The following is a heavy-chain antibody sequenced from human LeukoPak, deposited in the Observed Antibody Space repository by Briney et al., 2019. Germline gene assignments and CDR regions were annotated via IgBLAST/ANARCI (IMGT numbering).Heavy chain of an antibody. CDR3: AKDRWVNVVGDYFDY. J-gene: IGHJ4*02. V-gene: IGHV3-30*18. D-gene: IGHD2-15*01. Sequence: QPGGSLRLSCAASGFTFSSYGMHWVRQAPGKGLEWVAVISNDGSNKYYADSVKGRFTISRDNSKNTLYLQLNSLRAEDTAVYYCAKDRWVNVVGDYFDYWGQGTLVTVSS. CDR1: GFTFSSYG. CDR2: ISNDGSNK.